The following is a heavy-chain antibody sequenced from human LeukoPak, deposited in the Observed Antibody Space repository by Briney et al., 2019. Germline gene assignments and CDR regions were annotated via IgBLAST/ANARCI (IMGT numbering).Heavy chain of an antibody. J-gene: IGHJ4*02. D-gene: IGHD6-13*01. Sequence: GGSLRLSCTASGFIFSSFWMTWVRQAPGKGLEWVANIRPDGSAQNYVDSVKGRFTISRDNAKNSLFLQMNSLRVEDTAVYYCARATVATAGTEWGQGTLLNVSS. CDR2: IRPDGSAQ. CDR1: GFIFSSFW. V-gene: IGHV3-7*04. CDR3: ARATVATAGTE.